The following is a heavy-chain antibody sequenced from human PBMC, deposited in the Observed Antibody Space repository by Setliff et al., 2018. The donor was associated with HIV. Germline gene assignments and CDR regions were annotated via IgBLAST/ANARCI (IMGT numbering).Heavy chain of an antibody. CDR2: ITFDGGLK. CDR3: ARVRQQSGWFGLGS. CDR1: GFTFNNYA. Sequence: GGSLRLSCAASGFTFNNYALHWVRQAPGKGLEGVALITFDGGLKYYADSVRGRFTIARDNSKKMLYLKMNSMRVEDTAVYYCARVRQQSGWFGLGSWGQGTLVTVSS. V-gene: IGHV3-30*04. D-gene: IGHD6-19*01. J-gene: IGHJ4*02.